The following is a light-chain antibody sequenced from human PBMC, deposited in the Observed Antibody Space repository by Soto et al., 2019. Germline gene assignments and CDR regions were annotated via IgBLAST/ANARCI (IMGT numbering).Light chain of an antibody. Sequence: QSVLTQPPSLSGAPGQNIIISCTGGGSNIGAGFDVHWYQQLPGTAPKLLIYGNTNRPSGVPDRFSGAKSGTSASLVITGVQAADEADYYCQSYDTGLSGPVVFGGGTKLTVL. CDR1: GSNIGAGFD. V-gene: IGLV1-40*01. J-gene: IGLJ2*01. CDR2: GNT. CDR3: QSYDTGLSGPVV.